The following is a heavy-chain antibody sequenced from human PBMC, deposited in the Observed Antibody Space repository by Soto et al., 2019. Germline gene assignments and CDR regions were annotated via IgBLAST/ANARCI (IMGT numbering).Heavy chain of an antibody. Sequence: GGSLRLSCAASGFTSSNYGMHWVRQPPGKGLEWVAIIWHDGNNKYYAGTVRGRFIISRDNSKNRLYLQMNSLRAEDTAVYYCASDLVGASDSYGLDVWGQGTPVTVSS. J-gene: IGHJ6*02. D-gene: IGHD1-26*01. CDR3: ASDLVGASDSYGLDV. CDR2: IWHDGNNK. CDR1: GFTSSNYG. V-gene: IGHV3-33*01.